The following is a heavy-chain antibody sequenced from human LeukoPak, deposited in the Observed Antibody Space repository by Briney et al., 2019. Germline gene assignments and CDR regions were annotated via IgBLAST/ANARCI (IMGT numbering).Heavy chain of an antibody. J-gene: IGHJ3*02. CDR1: GFTFSSYW. CDR3: ARDTLVYADSPDAFDI. V-gene: IGHV3-48*02. CDR2: IGSSGSTV. Sequence: GGSLRLSCAASGFTFSSYWMSWVRQAPGKGLEWVSYIGSSGSTVYYVDSVKGRFTISRDNAKNSLYLQMNSLRDEDTAVYYCARDTLVYADSPDAFDIWGQGTMVTVSS. D-gene: IGHD4-17*01.